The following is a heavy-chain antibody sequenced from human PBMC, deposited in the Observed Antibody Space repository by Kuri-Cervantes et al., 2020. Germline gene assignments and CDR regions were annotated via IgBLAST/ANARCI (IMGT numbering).Heavy chain of an antibody. J-gene: IGHJ4*02. CDR1: GFTFDDYA. Sequence: GGSLRLSCAASGFTFDDYAMHWVRQAPGKGLEWVSGISWNSGSIGYADSVKGRFTISRDNAKNSLYLQMNSLRAEDTAVYYCASHPASLAAAPFDYWGQGTLVTVSS. CDR3: ASHPASLAAAPFDY. D-gene: IGHD6-13*01. CDR2: ISWNSGSI. V-gene: IGHV3-9*01.